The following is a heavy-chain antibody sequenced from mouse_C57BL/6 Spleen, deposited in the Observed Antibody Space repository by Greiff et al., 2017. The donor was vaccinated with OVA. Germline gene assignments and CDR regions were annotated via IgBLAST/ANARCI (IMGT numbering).Heavy chain of an antibody. CDR2: ISYDGST. D-gene: IGHD2-4*01. J-gene: IGHJ3*01. CDR3: ARGVIYYDYDEVAWFAY. V-gene: IGHV3-6*01. CDR1: GYSITSGYY. Sequence: EVHLVESGPGLVKPSQSLSLTCSVTGYSITSGYYWNWIRQFPGTKLEWMGYISYDGSTNYNPSLKNRISITRDTSKNQFFLKLNYVTTEDTATYDCARGVIYYDYDEVAWFAYWGQGTLVTVSA.